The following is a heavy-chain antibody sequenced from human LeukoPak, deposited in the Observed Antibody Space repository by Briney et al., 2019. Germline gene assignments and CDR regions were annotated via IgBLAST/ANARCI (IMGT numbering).Heavy chain of an antibody. V-gene: IGHV1-2*02. D-gene: IGHD6-13*01. Sequence: ASVKVSCKASGYTLTGYFMLWVRQAPGQGLEWMGWINPNSGGTNYAQKFQGRVTMTRDTSISTAYMELSSLRSDDTAVYYCVSRGEGSSWTYDYWGQGTLVTVSS. CDR3: VSRGEGSSWTYDY. CDR2: INPNSGGT. J-gene: IGHJ4*02. CDR1: GYTLTGYF.